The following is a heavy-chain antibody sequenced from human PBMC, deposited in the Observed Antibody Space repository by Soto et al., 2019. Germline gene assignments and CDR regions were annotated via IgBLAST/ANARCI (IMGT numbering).Heavy chain of an antibody. J-gene: IGHJ4*02. CDR2: INAGNGNT. CDR3: ARSIGVVVGATGY. D-gene: IGHD2-15*01. Sequence: ASVNVSCKASGYTFTSYAMHWVRQAPGQRLEWMGWINAGNGNTKYSQKFQGRVTITRDTSASTAYMELSSLRSEDTAVCYCARSIGVVVGATGYWGQGTLVTVSS. CDR1: GYTFTSYA. V-gene: IGHV1-3*01.